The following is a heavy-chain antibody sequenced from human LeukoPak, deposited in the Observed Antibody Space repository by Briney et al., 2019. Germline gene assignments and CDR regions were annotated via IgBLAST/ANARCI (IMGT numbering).Heavy chain of an antibody. CDR2: ISYDGSNK. V-gene: IGHV3-30*18. J-gene: IGHJ4*02. CDR1: GFIFSSYG. D-gene: IGHD2-15*01. Sequence: PGRSLRLSCAASGFIFSSYGMHWVRQAPGKGLEWVAVISYDGSNKYYADSVKGRFTISRDNSKNTLYLQMNSLRPEDTAVYYCAKDMIGGYCSGGSCYRPPSIWGQGTLVTVSP. CDR3: AKDMIGGYCSGGSCYRPPSI.